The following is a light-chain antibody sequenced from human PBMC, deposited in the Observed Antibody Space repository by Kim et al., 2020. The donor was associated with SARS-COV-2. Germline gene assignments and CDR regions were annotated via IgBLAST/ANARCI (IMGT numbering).Light chain of an antibody. V-gene: IGKV2-30*02. CDR3: MQGTLWPRT. Sequence: DVVMTQSPLSLPVTLGQPASISCRSSQSLVHSDGNTYLNWFHQRPGQSPRRLIYKVSNRDSGVPDRFSGSGSGTDFTLKISTVEAEDVGVYYCMQGTLWPRTFGQGTKVDI. CDR1: QSLVHSDGNTY. J-gene: IGKJ1*01. CDR2: KVS.